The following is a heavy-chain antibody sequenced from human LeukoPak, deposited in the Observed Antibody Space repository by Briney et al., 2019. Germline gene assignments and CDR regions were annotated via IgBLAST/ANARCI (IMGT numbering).Heavy chain of an antibody. D-gene: IGHD5-24*01. CDR1: GFTFDDYA. V-gene: IGHV3-43D*03. J-gene: IGHJ5*02. Sequence: GGSLRLSCAASGFTFDDYAMHWVRQAPGKGLEWVSLISWDGGSTYYADSVKGRFTISRDNSKNSLYLQMNSLRAEDTALYYCAVEMATPNWFDPWGQGTLVTVSS. CDR3: AVEMATPNWFDP. CDR2: ISWDGGST.